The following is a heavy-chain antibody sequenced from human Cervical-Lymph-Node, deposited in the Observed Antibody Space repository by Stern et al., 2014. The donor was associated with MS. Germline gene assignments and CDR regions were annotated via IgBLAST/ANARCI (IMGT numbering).Heavy chain of an antibody. V-gene: IGHV1-24*01. CDR2: FDSEDGET. Sequence: QVQLQQSGPEVKKPSATVKVSCTVSGDTLTDFFMHWERQHPGKEPEWMGGFDSEDGETIYAQKFQGRVTMSEDTSTDTVYMELSRLRSDGTAVYSCATDDNYWGQGTLVTASS. D-gene: IGHD3-22*01. CDR3: ATDDNY. J-gene: IGHJ4*02. CDR1: GDTLTDFF.